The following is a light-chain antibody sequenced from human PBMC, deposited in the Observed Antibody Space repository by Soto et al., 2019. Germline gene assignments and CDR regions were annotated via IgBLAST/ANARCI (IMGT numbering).Light chain of an antibody. V-gene: IGKV3-15*01. CDR1: QSVSSN. CDR3: QHYHNWPSLT. CDR2: GAS. J-gene: IGKJ4*01. Sequence: EIVMTQSPATLSVSPGERATLSCRASQSVSSNLAWYQQKPGQAPRLLIYGASTRATGITARFSGSGSGTEFTLTISSLQSEDFAVYYCQHYHNWPSLTFGGLTKVEIK.